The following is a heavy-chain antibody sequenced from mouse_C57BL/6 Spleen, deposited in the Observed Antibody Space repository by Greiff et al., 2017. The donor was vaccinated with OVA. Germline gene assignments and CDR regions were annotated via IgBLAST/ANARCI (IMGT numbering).Heavy chain of an antibody. Sequence: VQLQQSGAELVRPGASVKLSCKASGFNIKGDYMHWVKQRPGQGLEWIGWIDPDSGDTKYDSKFKGKATVTADTSSSTAYLQLSSLTYEDSAVYYCARGDTTGGYWGQGTTLTVSS. D-gene: IGHD1-1*01. V-gene: IGHV14-4*01. J-gene: IGHJ2*01. CDR2: IDPDSGDT. CDR1: GFNIKGDY. CDR3: ARGDTTGGY.